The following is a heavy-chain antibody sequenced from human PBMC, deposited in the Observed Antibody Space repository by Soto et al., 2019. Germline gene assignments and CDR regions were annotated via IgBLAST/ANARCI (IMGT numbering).Heavy chain of an antibody. J-gene: IGHJ4*02. Sequence: GASVKVSCKAPGGTFSSYAISWVRQAPGQGLEWMGGIIPIFGTANYAQKFQGRVTITADESTSTAYMELSSLRSEDTAVYYCAHGGYRYGFDYWGQGTLVTLSS. D-gene: IGHD5-18*01. V-gene: IGHV1-69*13. CDR2: IIPIFGTA. CDR1: GGTFSSYA. CDR3: AHGGYRYGFDY.